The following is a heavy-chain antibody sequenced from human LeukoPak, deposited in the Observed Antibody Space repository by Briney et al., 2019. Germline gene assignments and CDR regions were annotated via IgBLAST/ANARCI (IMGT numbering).Heavy chain of an antibody. CDR2: IFHNGSP. D-gene: IGHD2-15*01. V-gene: IGHV4-59*11. J-gene: IGHJ4*02. Sequence: SETLSLTCTVSGGSLSPHYWSWLRQSPGKGLEWIGYIFHNGSPNYNPSLKSRVTIPLDTSKNQFSLKLNSVTAADTAIYYCARETSRGDYSPDFWGQGTLVTVSS. CDR3: ARETSRGDYSPDF. CDR1: GGSLSPHY.